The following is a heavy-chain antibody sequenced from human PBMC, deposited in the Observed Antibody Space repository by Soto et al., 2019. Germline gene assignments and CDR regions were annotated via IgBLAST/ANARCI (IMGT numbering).Heavy chain of an antibody. Sequence: GGSLRLSCAASGFTFSSYWMHWVRQAPGKGLQWVATMKQDGSLKYYLDSVRGRFTISRDDAENSLFLQMDSLRADDTAVYYCARATYCCDKCYYYFDFWGQGTLVTVSS. CDR3: ARATYCCDKCYYYFDF. CDR1: GFTFSSYW. CDR2: MKQDGSLK. D-gene: IGHD2-21*01. J-gene: IGHJ4*02. V-gene: IGHV3-7*01.